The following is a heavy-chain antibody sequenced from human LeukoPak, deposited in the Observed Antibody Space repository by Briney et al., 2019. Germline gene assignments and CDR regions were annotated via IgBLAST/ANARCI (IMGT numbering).Heavy chain of an antibody. J-gene: IGHJ6*03. CDR2: IIPIFGTA. CDR1: GGTFSSYA. V-gene: IGHV1-69*05. CDR3: AIRYGSGEKYYYYYYMDV. Sequence: SVKVSCKASGGTFSSYAISWVRQAPGQGLEWMGGIIPIFGTANYAQKFQGRVTITTDESTSTAYMELSSLRSEDTAVYYCAIRYGSGEKYYYYYYMDVWGKGTTVTVSS. D-gene: IGHD3-10*01.